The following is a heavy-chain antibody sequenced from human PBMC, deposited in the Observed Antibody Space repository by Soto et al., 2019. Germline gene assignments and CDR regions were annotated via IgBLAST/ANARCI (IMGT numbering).Heavy chain of an antibody. CDR1: GFTFSSYA. J-gene: IGHJ4*02. CDR2: ITGSGGST. D-gene: IGHD2-2*01. CDR3: AKANDKDIVVAYSY. Sequence: GGSLRLSCAASGFTFSSYAMSWVRQAPGKGLEWVSAITGSGGSTYYADSVMGRFTISRDNSKDTLYLQMSSLRAEDTAIYYCAKANDKDIVVAYSYWGQGTLVTVSS. V-gene: IGHV3-23*01.